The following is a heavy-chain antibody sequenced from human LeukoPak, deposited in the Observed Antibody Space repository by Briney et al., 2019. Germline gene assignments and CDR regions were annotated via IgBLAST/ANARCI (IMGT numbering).Heavy chain of an antibody. CDR3: AKDFHRITIFGVVTLTLDY. J-gene: IGHJ4*02. V-gene: IGHV3-23*01. CDR1: GFTFSSYA. CDR2: ISGSGGST. D-gene: IGHD3-3*01. Sequence: GGSLRLSCAASGFTFSSYAMSWVRQAPGKGLEGVSAISGSGGSTYYADSVKGRFTISRDNSKNTLYLQMNSLRAEDTAVYYCAKDFHRITIFGVVTLTLDYWGQGTLVTVSS.